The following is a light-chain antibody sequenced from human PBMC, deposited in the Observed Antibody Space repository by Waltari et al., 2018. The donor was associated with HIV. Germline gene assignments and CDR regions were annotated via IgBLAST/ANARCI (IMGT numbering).Light chain of an antibody. CDR2: GKD. V-gene: IGLV3-19*01. Sequence: SSELTQDPAVSVALGQTVRITCQGDSLRKYSANWYQHKPGQAPVVVMYGKDNRPSGLPARFFGSSSGKTVSLTITGAQAEDEADYYCESRHSNDKHHVFGTGTKVTV. CDR1: SLRKYS. J-gene: IGLJ1*01. CDR3: ESRHSNDKHHV.